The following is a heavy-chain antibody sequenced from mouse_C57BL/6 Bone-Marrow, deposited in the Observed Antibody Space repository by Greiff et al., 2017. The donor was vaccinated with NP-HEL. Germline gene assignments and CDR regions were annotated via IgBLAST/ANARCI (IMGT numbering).Heavy chain of an antibody. CDR1: GFTFSSYT. J-gene: IGHJ3*01. CDR3: ARQGYGNYWFAY. Sequence: EVNVVESGGGLVKPGGSLKLSCAASGFTFSSYTMSWVRQTPEKRLEWVATISGGGGNTYYPDSVKGRFTISRDNAKNTLYLQMSSLRSEDTALYYCARQGYGNYWFAYWGQGTLVTVSA. CDR2: ISGGGGNT. V-gene: IGHV5-9*01. D-gene: IGHD2-10*02.